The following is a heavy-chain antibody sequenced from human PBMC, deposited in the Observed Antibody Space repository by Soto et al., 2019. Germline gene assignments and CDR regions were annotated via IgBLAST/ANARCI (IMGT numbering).Heavy chain of an antibody. J-gene: IGHJ4*02. Sequence: CGSMRLSCGAAGLTCSSFWRSRVLQAPGKGLEWVANIKEDGSEKYYVDSVKGRFTISRDNAKNSLYLQMNSLRAEDTAVYCCARDRGMYSTSSLDYWGQGTLVTVSS. V-gene: IGHV3-7*01. CDR3: ARDRGMYSTSSLDY. CDR2: IKEDGSEK. CDR1: GLTCSSFW. D-gene: IGHD6-6*01.